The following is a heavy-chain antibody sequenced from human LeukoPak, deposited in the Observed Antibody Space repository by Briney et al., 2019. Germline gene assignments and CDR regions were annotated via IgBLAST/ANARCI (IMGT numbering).Heavy chain of an antibody. CDR2: ISYDGSNK. CDR3: ARLLDSGGYSLSVLRY. J-gene: IGHJ4*02. D-gene: IGHD3-22*01. V-gene: IGHV3-33*01. Sequence: GGSLRLSCATSGFTFNVYGMHWVRQAPGKGLEWVALISYDGSNKYYADSVKGRFTISRDNSKNTLYLQMNSLRAEDTAVYYCARLLDSGGYSLSVLRYWGQGTLVTVSS. CDR1: GFTFNVYG.